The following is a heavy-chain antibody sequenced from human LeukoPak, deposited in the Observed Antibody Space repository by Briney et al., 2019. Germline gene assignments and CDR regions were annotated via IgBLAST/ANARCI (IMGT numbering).Heavy chain of an antibody. Sequence: HPGGSLRLSCAASGFTFSSYAMSWVRQAPGKGLEWVSAISGSSGSTYYADSVKGRFTISRDNSKNMLYLQMNSLRAEDTAVYYCAKWKYSNSGIDDYWGQGTLVTVSP. V-gene: IGHV3-23*01. D-gene: IGHD6-6*01. J-gene: IGHJ4*02. CDR1: GFTFSSYA. CDR3: AKWKYSNSGIDDY. CDR2: ISGSSGST.